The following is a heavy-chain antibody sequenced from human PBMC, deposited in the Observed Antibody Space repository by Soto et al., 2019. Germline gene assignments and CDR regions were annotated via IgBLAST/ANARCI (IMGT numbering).Heavy chain of an antibody. J-gene: IGHJ3*02. CDR2: IYYSGST. CDR3: ARFLSGYCSSTSCQDDAFDI. Sequence: PSETLSLTCTVSGGSISSYYWSWIRQPPGKGLEWIGYIYYSGSTNYNPSLKSRLTISVDTSKNQFSLKLNSVTAADTAMYYCARFLSGYCSSTSCQDDAFDIWGQGTMVTVSS. D-gene: IGHD2-2*01. V-gene: IGHV4-59*12. CDR1: GGSISSYY.